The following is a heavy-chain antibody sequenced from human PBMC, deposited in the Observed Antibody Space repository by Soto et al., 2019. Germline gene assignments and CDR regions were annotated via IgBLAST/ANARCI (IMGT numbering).Heavy chain of an antibody. J-gene: IGHJ6*02. CDR3: AREAYYYYGMDV. Sequence: QVQLQESGPGLVKPSGTLSLTCAVSGGSISSSNWWSWVRQPPGKGLEWIGEIYHSGSTNYNPSLKSRVTIAVGKSKIQFSLTLSSVTAADTAVYYCAREAYYYYGMDVWGQGTTVTVSS. CDR1: GGSISSSNW. V-gene: IGHV4-4*02. CDR2: IYHSGST.